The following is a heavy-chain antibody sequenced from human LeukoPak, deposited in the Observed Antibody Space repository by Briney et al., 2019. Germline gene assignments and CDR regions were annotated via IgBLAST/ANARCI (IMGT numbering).Heavy chain of an antibody. J-gene: IGHJ1*01. CDR1: GGSISSYY. CDR2: IYTIGST. V-gene: IGHV4-4*07. D-gene: IGHD1-26*01. CDR3: ARDQSSGSYAD. Sequence: SETLSLTCTVSGGSISSYYWTWIRQPAGKGLEWIRRIYTIGSTDYNPSLKSRVTMSGDTSKNQLSLKLTSVTAADTAVYYCARDQSSGSYADWGQGTLVTVSS.